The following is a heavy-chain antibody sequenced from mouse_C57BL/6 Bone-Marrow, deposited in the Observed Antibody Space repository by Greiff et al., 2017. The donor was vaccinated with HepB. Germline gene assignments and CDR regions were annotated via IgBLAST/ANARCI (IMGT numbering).Heavy chain of an antibody. J-gene: IGHJ4*01. D-gene: IGHD2-13*01. CDR1: GYTFTNYW. CDR2: IYPGGGYT. V-gene: IGHV1-63*01. CDR3: ARRGAYYDDYDAMDY. Sequence: VQLQQSGAELVRPGTSVKMSCKASGYTFTNYWIGWAKQRPGHGLEWIGDIYPGGGYTNYNEKFKGKATLTADKSSSTAYMQFSSLTSEDSAIYYVARRGAYYDDYDAMDYWGQGTSVTVSS.